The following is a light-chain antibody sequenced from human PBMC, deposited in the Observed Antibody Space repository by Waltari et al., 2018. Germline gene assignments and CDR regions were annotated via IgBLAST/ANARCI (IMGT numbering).Light chain of an antibody. V-gene: IGLV1-40*01. CDR3: QSYDSSLSGSGV. Sequence: QSVLTQPPSVSGAPGQGVTISCTGSSSNIGAGYDVHWYQQLPRTAPKLLIYGNSNRPSGVPDRFSGSKSGTSASLAITGLQAEDEADYYCQSYDSSLSGSGVFGGGTKLTVL. CDR1: SSNIGAGYD. J-gene: IGLJ2*01. CDR2: GNS.